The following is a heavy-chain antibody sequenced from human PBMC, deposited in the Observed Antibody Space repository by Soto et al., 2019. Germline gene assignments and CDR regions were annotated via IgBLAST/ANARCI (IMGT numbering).Heavy chain of an antibody. CDR2: IYYSGST. J-gene: IGHJ6*02. CDR3: ARHLTYCSAGSCYSDFPYYGMDV. CDR1: GGSISSGGYY. V-gene: IGHV4-31*03. Sequence: PSETLSLTCTVSGGSISSGGYYWSWIRQHPGKGLEWIGYIYYSGSTHYNPSLKSRVTISVDTSKNQFSLKLSSVTAADTAVYYCARHLTYCSAGSCYSDFPYYGMDVWGQGTTVTVSS. D-gene: IGHD2-15*01.